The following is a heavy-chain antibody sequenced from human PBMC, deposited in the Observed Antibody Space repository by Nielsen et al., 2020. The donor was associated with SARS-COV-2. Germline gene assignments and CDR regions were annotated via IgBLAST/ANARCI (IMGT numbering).Heavy chain of an antibody. V-gene: IGHV4-59*08. D-gene: IGHD2-2*01. J-gene: IGHJ6*03. CDR3: ARLYCSSDTCYSLFDYMDD. Sequence: SETLSLTCTVSGGSLSNYYCNWIRQPPGKGLEWIGYITSSGSTSYNPAFKSRVTISVDTSKKQFSLRLKSVTAADTAVYYCARLYCSSDTCYSLFDYMDDWGRGTTVTVSS. CDR2: ITSSGST. CDR1: GGSLSNYY.